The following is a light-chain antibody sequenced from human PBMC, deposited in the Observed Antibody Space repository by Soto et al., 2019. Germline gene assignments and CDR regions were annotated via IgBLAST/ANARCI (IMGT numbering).Light chain of an antibody. J-gene: IGKJ1*01. Sequence: DIQMTQSPSTLSASVGDRVTITCRASQSISSWLAWYQQKPGKAPKFLIYDASSLESGVPSRFSGSGSGTDFALTISSLQPDDFATYYCQQYHSYPWTLGQGTKVDIK. CDR2: DAS. V-gene: IGKV1-5*01. CDR3: QQYHSYPWT. CDR1: QSISSW.